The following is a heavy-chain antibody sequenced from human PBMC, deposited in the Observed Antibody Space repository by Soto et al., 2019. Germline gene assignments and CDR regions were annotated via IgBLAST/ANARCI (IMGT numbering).Heavy chain of an antibody. CDR2: ISYDGSNK. CDR3: ARTYCISTSCRGSSSLDY. J-gene: IGHJ4*02. D-gene: IGHD2-2*01. Sequence: QVQLVESGGGVVQPGRSLRLSCAASGFTFSSYAMHWVRQAPGKGLEWVAVISYDGSNKYYADSVKGRFTISRDNSKNTXSLQMNSLRAEDTAVYYCARTYCISTSCRGSSSLDYWGQGTLVTVSS. V-gene: IGHV3-30-3*01. CDR1: GFTFSSYA.